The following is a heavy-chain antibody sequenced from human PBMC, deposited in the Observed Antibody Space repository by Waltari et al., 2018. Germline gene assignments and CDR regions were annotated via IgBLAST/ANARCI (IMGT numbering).Heavy chain of an antibody. Sequence: QLQLQESGPGLVKPSETLSLTCTVSGGSISSSSYYWGWIRQPPGKGLEWIGSIYYSGSTHYSPSLKSRVTISVDTSKNQFSLKLSSVTAADTAVYYCARDIVVVEATANWFDPWGQGTLVTVSS. CDR1: GGSISSSSYY. CDR2: IYYSGST. V-gene: IGHV4-39*02. D-gene: IGHD2-15*01. J-gene: IGHJ5*02. CDR3: ARDIVVVEATANWFDP.